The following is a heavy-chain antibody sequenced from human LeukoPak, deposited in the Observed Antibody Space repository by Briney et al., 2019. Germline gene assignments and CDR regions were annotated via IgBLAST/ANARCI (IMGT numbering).Heavy chain of an antibody. Sequence: PGGSLRLPCAASGFKFDDYGMSWVRQAPGKGLEWVSSINWNGGSTGYADSVKGRFTISRDNAKKSLYLQMNSLRDEDTALYYCARGGRAVAGVRFYYNGMDVWGQGTTVTVSS. D-gene: IGHD6-19*01. CDR2: INWNGGST. CDR3: ARGGRAVAGVRFYYNGMDV. CDR1: GFKFDDYG. V-gene: IGHV3-20*04. J-gene: IGHJ6*02.